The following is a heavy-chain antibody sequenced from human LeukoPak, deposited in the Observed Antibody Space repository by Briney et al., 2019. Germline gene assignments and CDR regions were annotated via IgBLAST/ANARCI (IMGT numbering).Heavy chain of an antibody. Sequence: GGSLRPSCAASGLTFSKAWMSWVRQAPGKGREWVGRIKSKTDGGTTDYAAPVKGRFTISRDDSKNTVYLQMNSLKTEDTAVYYCTTDRYWGGLDYWGQGTLVTVSS. CDR3: TTDRYWGGLDY. V-gene: IGHV3-15*01. CDR1: GLTFSKAW. J-gene: IGHJ4*02. CDR2: IKSKTDGGTT. D-gene: IGHD2-15*01.